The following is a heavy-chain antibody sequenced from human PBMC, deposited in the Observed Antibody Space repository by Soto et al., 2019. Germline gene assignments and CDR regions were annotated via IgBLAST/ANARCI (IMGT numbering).Heavy chain of an antibody. V-gene: IGHV4-31*03. CDR2: IYYIGTT. J-gene: IGHJ5*02. Sequence: QVQLQESGPGLVKASQTLSLTCTVSGGSIRNGNYYWSWIRQLPGKGLEWIGNIYYIGTTSYNPSLKIRVIISIDTSKNQFSLELTSVLAVDTAVYYCAKNETTRPWFDPWGQGTLVTVSS. CDR1: GGSIRNGNYY. CDR3: AKNETTRPWFDP. D-gene: IGHD1-1*01.